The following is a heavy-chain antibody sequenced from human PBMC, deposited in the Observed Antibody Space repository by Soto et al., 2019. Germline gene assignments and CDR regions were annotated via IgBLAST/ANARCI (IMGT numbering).Heavy chain of an antibody. V-gene: IGHV4-39*01. J-gene: IGHJ3*01. CDR1: GHSMSNTDYF. Sequence: SETLSLTCTVSGHSMSNTDYFWGWIRQTPWSELQWIGSLYYTGSTYYNPSLKSRVTISVDTSKIQFSLKLNSVTAADTAVYYCARHGLHDDAFDVWGQGTMVTVSS. CDR2: LYYTGST. CDR3: ARHGLHDDAFDV. D-gene: IGHD3-16*01.